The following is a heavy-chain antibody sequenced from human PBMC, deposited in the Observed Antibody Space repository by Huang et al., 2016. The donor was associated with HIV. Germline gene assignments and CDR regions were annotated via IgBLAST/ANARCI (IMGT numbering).Heavy chain of an antibody. CDR2: IIPLCRAP. Sequence: QVQLEQSGPAVRKPGSSVKVSCQASGGSFSDQIISWVRQAPGQGFEWRGGIIPLCRAPAYAQEFKGRVTMTADESTATIYMELNSLTSEDTAVYYGAMSLRYQYDSRSYWGRYFDYWGQGTLVTVSS. D-gene: IGHD3-16*01. CDR3: AMSLRYQYDSRSYWGRYFDY. CDR1: GGSFSDQI. J-gene: IGHJ4*02. V-gene: IGHV1-69*01.